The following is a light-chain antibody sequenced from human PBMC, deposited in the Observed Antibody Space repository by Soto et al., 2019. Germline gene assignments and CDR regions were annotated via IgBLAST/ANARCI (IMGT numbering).Light chain of an antibody. Sequence: EIVLTQSPATLSLSPGERATLSCRASQSVSSYLAWYQQKPGQAPRLLIYDASNRATGIPARFSGSGSGTDFTLTISGLEPEDFAVYYCQQRSNWPPWTFGQRTKVEIK. CDR1: QSVSSY. V-gene: IGKV3-11*01. CDR3: QQRSNWPPWT. CDR2: DAS. J-gene: IGKJ1*01.